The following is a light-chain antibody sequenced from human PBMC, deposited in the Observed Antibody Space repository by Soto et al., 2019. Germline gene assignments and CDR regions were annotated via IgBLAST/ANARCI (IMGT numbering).Light chain of an antibody. Sequence: QSALTQPASVSGSPGQSITISCTGTSNDVGGYNYVSWYQHHPGKAPKLMIYDVTNRPSGVSNRFSGSKSGNTASLTISWLQAEDEADYYCTSYTRSVTLVFGGGPKLTVL. V-gene: IGLV2-14*03. J-gene: IGLJ2*01. CDR3: TSYTRSVTLV. CDR1: SNDVGGYNY. CDR2: DVT.